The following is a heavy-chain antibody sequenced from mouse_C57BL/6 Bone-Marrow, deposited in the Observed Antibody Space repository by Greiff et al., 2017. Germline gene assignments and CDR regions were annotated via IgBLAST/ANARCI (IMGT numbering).Heavy chain of an antibody. Sequence: EVQLVESGGGLVQPGGSLSLSCAASGFTFTDYYMSWVRQPPGKALEWLGFIRNKANGYTTEYSASVKGRFTISRDNSQSILYLQMNALRAEDSATYYCARSLLLRLDFDVWGTGTTVTVSS. CDR3: ARSLLLRLDFDV. CDR2: IRNKANGYTT. D-gene: IGHD1-1*01. J-gene: IGHJ1*03. V-gene: IGHV7-3*01. CDR1: GFTFTDYY.